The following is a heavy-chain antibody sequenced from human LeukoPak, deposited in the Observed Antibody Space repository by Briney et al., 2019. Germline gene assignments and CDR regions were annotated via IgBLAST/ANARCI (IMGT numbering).Heavy chain of an antibody. J-gene: IGHJ4*02. D-gene: IGHD5-12*01. V-gene: IGHV3-30*04. CDR1: GFTFSSYA. Sequence: PGRSLRLSCAASGFTFSSYAMHWVRQAPGKGLEWVADISYDGSNKYYADSVKGRFTISRDNSKNTLYLQMNSLRAEDTAVYYCARALVADSHLDYWGQGTLVTVSS. CDR2: ISYDGSNK. CDR3: ARALVADSHLDY.